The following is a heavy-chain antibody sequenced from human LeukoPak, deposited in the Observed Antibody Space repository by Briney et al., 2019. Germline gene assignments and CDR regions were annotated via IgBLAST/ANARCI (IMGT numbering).Heavy chain of an antibody. Sequence: PSETLSLTCTVSGGSISSHYWSWIRQPPGKGLEWIGYIYYSGSTNYNPSLKSRVTISVDTSKNQFSLKLSSVTAADTAVYYCAKDQEGMWWLRGPFDYWGQGTLVTVSS. D-gene: IGHD5-12*01. CDR2: IYYSGST. CDR3: AKDQEGMWWLRGPFDY. CDR1: GGSISSHY. V-gene: IGHV4-59*11. J-gene: IGHJ4*02.